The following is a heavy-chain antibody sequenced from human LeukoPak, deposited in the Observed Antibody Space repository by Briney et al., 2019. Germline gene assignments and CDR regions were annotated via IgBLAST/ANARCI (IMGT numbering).Heavy chain of an antibody. D-gene: IGHD3-22*01. CDR2: IYHSRST. V-gene: IGHV4-30-2*01. J-gene: IGHJ5*02. CDR3: ARATSRYYYDSSGYEEYNWFDP. CDR1: GGSISSGGYS. Sequence: SETLSLTCAVSGGSISSGGYSWSWIRQPPGKGLEWIGYIYHSRSTYYNPSLKSRVTISVDRSKNQFSLKLSFVTAADTAVYYCARATSRYYYDSSGYEEYNWFDPWGQGTLVTVSS.